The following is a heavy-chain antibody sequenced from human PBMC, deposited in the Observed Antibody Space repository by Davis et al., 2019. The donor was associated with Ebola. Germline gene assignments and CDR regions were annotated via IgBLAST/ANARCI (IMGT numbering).Heavy chain of an antibody. J-gene: IGHJ4*02. CDR1: GVSLSSHY. D-gene: IGHD6-6*01. CDR2: IYYSGST. CDR3: ATNTSSSVGFDS. Sequence: PSETLSLTCAVSGVSLSSHYWTWIRQTPAKGLEWVGQIYYSGSTNYNPSLKSRLTISVDTSKNLFSLRLTSVTAADTAVYYSATNTSSSVGFDSWGQGTLVTVSS. V-gene: IGHV4-59*11.